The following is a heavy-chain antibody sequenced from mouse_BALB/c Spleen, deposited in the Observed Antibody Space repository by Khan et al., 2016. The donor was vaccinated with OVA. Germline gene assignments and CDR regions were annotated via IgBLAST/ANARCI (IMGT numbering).Heavy chain of an antibody. V-gene: IGHV2-9-2*01. CDR1: GFSLTNYD. CDR2: IWTGGDT. Sequence: VQLQESGPGLVAPSQSLSITCTVSGFSLTNYDISWIRQPPGKGLEWLGVIWTGGDTNYNSAFMSRLSISKDNSKSQVFLKRNSLQTDDTAIYYCVRRGHYYGSFYWYFDVGGAGTTVTVSS. J-gene: IGHJ1*01. D-gene: IGHD1-1*01. CDR3: VRRGHYYGSFYWYFDV.